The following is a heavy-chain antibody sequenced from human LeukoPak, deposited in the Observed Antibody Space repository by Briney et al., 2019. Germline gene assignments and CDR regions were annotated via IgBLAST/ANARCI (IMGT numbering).Heavy chain of an antibody. CDR3: AKEIYYDSSAFFDY. CDR1: GFSFSSYG. CDR2: IGYDGSNK. V-gene: IGHV3-30*18. J-gene: IGHJ4*02. Sequence: GRSLRLSCAASGFSFSSYGMRWVRQAPGKGLEWVAVIGYDGSNKYYADSVKGRFTISRDNSKNTLYLQMNSLRTEDTAVYFCAKEIYYDSSAFFDYWGQGTLVTVSS. D-gene: IGHD3-22*01.